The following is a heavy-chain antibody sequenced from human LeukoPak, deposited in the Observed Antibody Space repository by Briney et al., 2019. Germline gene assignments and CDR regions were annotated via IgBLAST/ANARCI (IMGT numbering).Heavy chain of an antibody. CDR3: ARDFGSGFCSGTSCYGYSSLAY. CDR1: GFTFSDYW. J-gene: IGHJ4*01. CDR2: ISSDGSST. D-gene: IGHD2-2*01. V-gene: IGHV3-74*01. Sequence: PGGSLRLSCAASGFTFSDYWMYWVRQAPGKGLMWVSRISSDGSSTTYADSVKGRFTISRDNAKNTLYLQMSSLRAGDTAVYYCARDFGSGFCSGTSCYGYSSLAYWGHGTLVTVSS.